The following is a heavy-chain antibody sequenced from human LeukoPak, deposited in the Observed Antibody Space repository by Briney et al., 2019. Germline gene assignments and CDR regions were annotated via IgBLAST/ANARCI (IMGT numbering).Heavy chain of an antibody. D-gene: IGHD3-22*01. CDR2: ISAYNGNT. Sequence: ASVKVSCKASGYTFTSYGISWVRQAPGQGLEWMGWISAYNGNTNYAQKLQGRVTMTTDTSTSTAYMELSRLRSDDTAVYYCARVTGYYYESTGYYHHAFDIWGQGTMVTVSS. J-gene: IGHJ3*02. CDR1: GYTFTSYG. V-gene: IGHV1-18*01. CDR3: ARVTGYYYESTGYYHHAFDI.